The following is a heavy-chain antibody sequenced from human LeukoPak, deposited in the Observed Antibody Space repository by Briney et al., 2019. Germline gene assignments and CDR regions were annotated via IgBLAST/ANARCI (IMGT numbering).Heavy chain of an antibody. CDR3: ARATRPANDYGDY. V-gene: IGHV5-51*01. J-gene: IGHJ4*02. CDR1: GYSFTSYW. Sequence: GESLKISCKGFGYSFTSYWIGWVRQMPGKGLEWMGIIYPGYSDTRYSPSFQGQVTISADKSISTAYLQWSSLKASDTAMYYCARATRPANDYGDYWGQGTLVTVSS. CDR2: IYPGYSDT. D-gene: IGHD2-2*01.